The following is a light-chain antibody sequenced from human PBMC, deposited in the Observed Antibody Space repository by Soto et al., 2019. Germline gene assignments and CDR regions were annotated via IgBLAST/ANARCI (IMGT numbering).Light chain of an antibody. V-gene: IGKV3-20*01. CDR1: QSVSSSY. J-gene: IGKJ1*01. Sequence: EIVLTQSPGTLSLSPGERATLSCRVSQSVSSSYLAWYQQKPGQAPRLLIYGASSRATGIPDRFSGSGSGTDFTLTISRLEPKDFAVYYCQQYSSSPWTFGQGTKVEIK. CDR3: QQYSSSPWT. CDR2: GAS.